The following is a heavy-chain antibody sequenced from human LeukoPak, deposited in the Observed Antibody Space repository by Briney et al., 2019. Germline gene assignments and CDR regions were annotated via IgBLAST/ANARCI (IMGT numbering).Heavy chain of an antibody. CDR1: GFTFSSYE. J-gene: IGHJ6*03. CDR3: ARSTSHYYYYYMDV. V-gene: IGHV3-74*01. Sequence: GGSLRLSCAASGFTFSSYEMNWVRQPPGKGLVWVSRINSDGSSTTYADSVMGRFTISRDNATNTLFLQMNSLRADDTAVYYCARSTSHYYYYYMDVWGKGTTVTISS. CDR2: INSDGSST.